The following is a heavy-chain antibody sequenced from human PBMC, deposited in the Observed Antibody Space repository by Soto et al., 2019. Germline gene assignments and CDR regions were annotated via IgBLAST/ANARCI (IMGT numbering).Heavy chain of an antibody. CDR3: TRHRIIWANHMTAAVRNDGFDI. D-gene: IGHD2-21*02. Sequence: EVQLVESGGGLVQPGGSLKLSCVASGFAFSDSAIHWVRQSSGKGLEWVGRIKDKGNNYAIAYAASVTGRFTVSRDDSRNXXYXQXXSLNIEDTAIYFCTRHRIIWANHMTAAVRNDGFDIWGQGTMVTVSS. V-gene: IGHV3-73*01. CDR1: GFAFSDSA. J-gene: IGHJ3*02. CDR2: IKDKGNNYAI.